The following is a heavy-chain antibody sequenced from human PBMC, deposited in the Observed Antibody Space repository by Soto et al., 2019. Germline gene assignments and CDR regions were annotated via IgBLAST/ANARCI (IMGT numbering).Heavy chain of an antibody. V-gene: IGHV3-9*01. CDR2: ISWNGAAT. CDR1: GFTFDDYA. CDR3: ANLPLYGSGFDC. J-gene: IGHJ4*02. D-gene: IGHD3-10*01. Sequence: EVQLVESGGGLVQPGGSLRLSFAASGFTFDDYAIHWVRQAPGKGLEWVSGISWNGAATGYADSVKGRFTISRDNAKNTLYLQMNSLGSDDTAIYYCANLPLYGSGFDCWGLGTLVTVSS.